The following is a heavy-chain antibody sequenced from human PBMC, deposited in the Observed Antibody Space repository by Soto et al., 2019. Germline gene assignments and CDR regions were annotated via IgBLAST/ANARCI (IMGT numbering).Heavy chain of an antibody. CDR1: GGSISSYY. CDR2: IYYSGST. V-gene: IGHV4-59*08. CDR3: ARHKYGYNDY. D-gene: IGHD5-12*01. Sequence: SETLSLTCTVSGGSISSYYWSWIRQPPGKGLEWIGYIYYSGSTNYNPSLKSRVTISVDTSKNQFSLKLSSVTAADTAVYYCARHKYGYNDYWGQGTLVTVSS. J-gene: IGHJ4*02.